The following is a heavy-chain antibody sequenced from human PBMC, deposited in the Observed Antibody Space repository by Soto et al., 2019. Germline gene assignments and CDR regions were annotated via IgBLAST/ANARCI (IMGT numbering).Heavy chain of an antibody. V-gene: IGHV3-23*01. J-gene: IGHJ4*02. CDR2: ITGRGDTT. D-gene: IGHD6-13*01. CDR1: GFDFSAYA. CDR3: AKDLGAAGAFDY. Sequence: EVQLLESGGGLVPPGGSLRLSCAASGFDFSAYAMTWVRQAPGKGLEGVSAITGRGDTTDYEDSVKGRFTISRDNSKNRLYLQMNSLRAEDTAVYYCAKDLGAAGAFDYWGQGTLVSVYS.